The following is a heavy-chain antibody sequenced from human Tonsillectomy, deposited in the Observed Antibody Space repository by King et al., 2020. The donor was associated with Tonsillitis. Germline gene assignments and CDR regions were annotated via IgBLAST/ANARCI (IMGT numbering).Heavy chain of an antibody. D-gene: IGHD1-26*01. J-gene: IGHJ4*02. CDR2: MYYSGTI. V-gene: IGHV4-39*02. CDR1: GGSISGSDQF. Sequence: LQLQESGPGVVKPSETLSLTCTVSGGSISGSDQFWAWIRQPPGKGLEWIGYMYYSGTIFYNPSLKSRITIFDCTSEKRFSLKLSSVTAADTAVYFCARYVSGSFDYWGQGVLVTVSS. CDR3: ARYVSGSFDY.